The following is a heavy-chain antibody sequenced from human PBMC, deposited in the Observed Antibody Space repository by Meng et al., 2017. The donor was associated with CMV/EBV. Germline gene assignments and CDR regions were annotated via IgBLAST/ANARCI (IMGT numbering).Heavy chain of an antibody. V-gene: IGHV1-2*02. CDR1: GCTFTGYY. D-gene: IGHD3-16*01. Sequence: QVQLVEAGPEVEKPGAAVKVSCKASGCTFTGYYMHWVRQAPGQGLEWMGWINPNSGGTNYAQKFQGSVTMTRDTSISTAYMELSRLRSDETAVYYCARHYDYDDYWGQGTLVTVSS. CDR3: ARHYDYDDY. CDR2: INPNSGGT. J-gene: IGHJ4*02.